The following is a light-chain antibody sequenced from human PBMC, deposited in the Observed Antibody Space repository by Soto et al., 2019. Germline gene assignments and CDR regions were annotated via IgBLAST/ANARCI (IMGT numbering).Light chain of an antibody. CDR1: SSNIGAGYG. Sequence: QSVLTQPPSVSGAPGQRVTISCTGSSSNIGAGYGVHWYQQLPGTAPKLLIYGNNNRPSGAPDRFSGSKSGTSASLAITGLQAEDEADYFCQSYDSSLSGWVFGGGTKLTVL. V-gene: IGLV1-40*01. CDR3: QSYDSSLSGWV. CDR2: GNN. J-gene: IGLJ3*02.